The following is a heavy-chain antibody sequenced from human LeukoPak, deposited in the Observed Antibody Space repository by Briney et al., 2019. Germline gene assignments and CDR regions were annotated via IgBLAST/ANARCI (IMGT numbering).Heavy chain of an antibody. CDR3: ARDIKFGITIPFDY. V-gene: IGHV3-33*01. Sequence: PGGSLRLSCAASGFTFSSYGMHWVRQAPGKGLEWVAVIWYDGNNKYYADSVKGRFTISRDNSKNTLYLQMNSLRAEDTAVYYCARDIKFGITIPFDYWGQGTLVTVSS. J-gene: IGHJ4*02. CDR1: GFTFSSYG. D-gene: IGHD3-3*01. CDR2: IWYDGNNK.